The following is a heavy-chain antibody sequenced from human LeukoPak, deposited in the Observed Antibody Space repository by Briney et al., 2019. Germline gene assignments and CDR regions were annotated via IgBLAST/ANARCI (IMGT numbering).Heavy chain of an antibody. J-gene: IGHJ4*02. CDR2: ISAYNGNT. V-gene: IGHV1-18*01. CDR1: GYTFTSYG. CDR3: ARDAYYYDSSGSKAAVAFDI. Sequence: GASVKVSCKASGYTFTSYGISWVRQAPGQGLEWMGWISAYNGNTNYAQKLQGRVTMTTDTSTSTAYMELRSLRSDDTAVYYCARDAYYYDSSGSKAAVAFDIWGQGTLVTVSS. D-gene: IGHD3-22*01.